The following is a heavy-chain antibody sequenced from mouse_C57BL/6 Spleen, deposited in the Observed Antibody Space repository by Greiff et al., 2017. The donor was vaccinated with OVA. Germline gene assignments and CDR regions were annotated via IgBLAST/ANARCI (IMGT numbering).Heavy chain of an antibody. CDR2: ISYDGSN. Sequence: EVQLQQSGPGLVKPSQSLSLTCSVTGYSITSGYYWNWIRQFPGNKLEWMGNISYDGSNNYNPSLKNRISITRDTSKNQFFLKLNSVTTEDTATYYCARNDGFWYFDVWGTGTTVTVSS. CDR3: ARNDGFWYFDV. J-gene: IGHJ1*03. CDR1: GYSITSGYY. V-gene: IGHV3-6*01. D-gene: IGHD2-3*01.